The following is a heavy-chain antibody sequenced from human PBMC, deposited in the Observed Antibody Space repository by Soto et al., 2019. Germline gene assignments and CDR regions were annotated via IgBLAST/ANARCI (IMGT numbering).Heavy chain of an antibody. Sequence: SETLSLTCTVSGGSISSSSYYWGWIRQPPGKGLEWIGSIYYSGSTYYNPSLKSRVTISVDTSKNQFSLKLSSVTAADTAVYYCARSMVRGDYYMDVWGKGTTVTVS. CDR3: ARSMVRGDYYMDV. CDR1: GGSISSSSYY. D-gene: IGHD3-10*01. CDR2: IYYSGST. V-gene: IGHV4-39*01. J-gene: IGHJ6*03.